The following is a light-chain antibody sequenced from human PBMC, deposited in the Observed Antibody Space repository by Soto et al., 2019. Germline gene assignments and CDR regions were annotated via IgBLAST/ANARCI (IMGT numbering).Light chain of an antibody. J-gene: IGKJ2*01. CDR3: QQYGSSPLYT. V-gene: IGKV3-20*01. Sequence: EIVLTQSPGTLSLSPGERATLSCRASQSVSSSYLAWYQQKPGQAPRLLILGASSRATGIPDRFSGSGSGTDFTLTISRLEPEDFAVYDCQQYGSSPLYTFGQGTKLEIK. CDR2: GAS. CDR1: QSVSSSY.